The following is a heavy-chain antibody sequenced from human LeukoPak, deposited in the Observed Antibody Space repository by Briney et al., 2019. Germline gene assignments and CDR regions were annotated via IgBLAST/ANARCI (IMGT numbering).Heavy chain of an antibody. V-gene: IGHV3-74*01. J-gene: IGHJ4*02. Sequence: QSGGSLRLSCAASGFTFSSHWMHWVRQAPGKGLVWVSRIKDDGSHTNYADSVKGRFTISGDNAKNTLSLQMNSLRAEDTAVYYCARGSGIITGIDEWGQGTLVTVSS. D-gene: IGHD6-25*01. CDR1: GFTFSSHW. CDR2: IKDDGSHT. CDR3: ARGSGIITGIDE.